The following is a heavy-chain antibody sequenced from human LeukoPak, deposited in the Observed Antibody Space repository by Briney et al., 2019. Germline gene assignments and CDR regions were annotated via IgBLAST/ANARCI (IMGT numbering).Heavy chain of an antibody. J-gene: IGHJ4*02. V-gene: IGHV4-4*02. CDR1: GGSISSVNW. CDR2: IHHTGGT. CDR3: ARVPELELHPHFDY. Sequence: SETLSLTCSVSGGSISSVNWWTWVRQSPEKGLEWIGEIHHTGGTNYNPSLKSRVTMSVDKSKNQFSLKLTSVTAADTAVYYCARVPELELHPHFDYWGQGTLVTVSS. D-gene: IGHD1-7*01.